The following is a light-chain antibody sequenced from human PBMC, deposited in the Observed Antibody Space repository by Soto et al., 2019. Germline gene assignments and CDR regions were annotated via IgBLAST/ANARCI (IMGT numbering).Light chain of an antibody. CDR1: SSDVGGYNY. J-gene: IGLJ1*01. CDR2: DVS. Sequence: QSALTQPASVSGSPGQSSTISCTGTSSDVGGYNYVSWYQQHPGKASKLMIYDVSNRPSGVSNRFSGSKSGNTASLTISGLQAEDEADYYCSSYTSSSTLGYVFGTGTKLTVL. V-gene: IGLV2-14*01. CDR3: SSYTSSSTLGYV.